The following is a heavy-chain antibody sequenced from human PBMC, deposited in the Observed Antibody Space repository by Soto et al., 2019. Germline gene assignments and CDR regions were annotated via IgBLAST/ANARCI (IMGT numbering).Heavy chain of an antibody. J-gene: IGHJ5*01. CDR1: GFTFSSYS. CDR2: ISSSSSYT. V-gene: IGHV3-21*01. CDR3: AREMSGYADGAHDS. Sequence: EVQLVGSGGGLVNPGGSLRLSCAASGFTFSSYSMNWVRQAPGKGLEWVSSISSSSSYTYYADSVKGRFNISRDNAKKSLYLQMNSLRAEDTAVYYCAREMSGYADGAHDSWGQGTLVTVSS. D-gene: IGHD5-12*01.